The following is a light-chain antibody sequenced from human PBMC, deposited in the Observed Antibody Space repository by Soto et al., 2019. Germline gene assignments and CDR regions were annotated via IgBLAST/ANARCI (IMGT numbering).Light chain of an antibody. J-gene: IGLJ2*01. V-gene: IGLV1-44*01. CDR2: SNN. CDR1: SSNIGSNT. Sequence: QSVLTHPPSASGTPGQRVTISCSGSSSNIGSNTVNWYQQLPGTAPKLLIYSNNQRPSGVPDRFSGSKYGTSASLAISGLQYEDEGDYYCAAWDDSLNGVVFGGGTKLTVL. CDR3: AAWDDSLNGVV.